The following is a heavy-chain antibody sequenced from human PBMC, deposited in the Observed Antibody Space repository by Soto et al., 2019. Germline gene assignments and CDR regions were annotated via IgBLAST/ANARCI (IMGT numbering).Heavy chain of an antibody. CDR3: GGVRYSSRSKPGKWFDP. V-gene: IGHV1-69*06. J-gene: IGHJ5*02. CDR2: IIPIFGTA. CDR1: GGTFSSYA. D-gene: IGHD6-19*01. Sequence: QVQLVQSGAEVKKPGSSVKVSCKASGGTFSSYAISWVRQAPGQGLEWMGGIIPIFGTANYAQKFQGRVTITADKSTSTAYMGLGSLRSEDAAVYYCGGVRYSSRSKPGKWFDPWGQGTLVTVSS.